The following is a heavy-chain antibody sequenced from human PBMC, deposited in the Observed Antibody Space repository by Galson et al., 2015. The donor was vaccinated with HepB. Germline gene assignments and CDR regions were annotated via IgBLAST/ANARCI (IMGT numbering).Heavy chain of an antibody. CDR3: ARDTYYYDSSSGITGGYFDY. Sequence: SVKVSCKASGYTFTSYYMHWVRQAPGQGLEWMGIINPSGGSTSYAQKFQGRVTMTRDTSTSTVYMELSSLRSEDTAVYYCARDTYYYDSSSGITGGYFDYWGQGTLVTVSS. CDR2: INPSGGST. CDR1: GYTFTSYY. V-gene: IGHV1-46*01. J-gene: IGHJ4*02. D-gene: IGHD3-22*01.